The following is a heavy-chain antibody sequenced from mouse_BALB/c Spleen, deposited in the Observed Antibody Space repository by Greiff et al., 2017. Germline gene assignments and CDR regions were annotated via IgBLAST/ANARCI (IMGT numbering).Heavy chain of an antibody. CDR2: ISYSGST. Sequence: DVKLQESGPGLVKPSQSLSLTCTVTGYSITSDYAWNWIRQFPGNKLEWMGYISYSGSTSYNPSLKSRISITRDTSKNQFFLQLNSVTTEDTATYYCAEDGNSSFAYWGQGTLVTVSA. J-gene: IGHJ3*01. D-gene: IGHD2-1*01. CDR3: AEDGNSSFAY. V-gene: IGHV3-2*02. CDR1: GYSITSDYA.